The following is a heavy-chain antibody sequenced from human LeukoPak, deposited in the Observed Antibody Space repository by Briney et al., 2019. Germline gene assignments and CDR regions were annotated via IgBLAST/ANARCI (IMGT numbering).Heavy chain of an antibody. J-gene: IGHJ4*02. CDR3: ARGIGWPYFDY. Sequence: PSETLSLTCTVSGYSISSGYYWGWIRQPPGKGLEWIGSIYHSGSTYYNPSLKSRVTISVDTSKNQFSLRLSSVTAADTAVYYCARGIGWPYFDYWGQGTLVTVSS. D-gene: IGHD5-24*01. CDR2: IYHSGST. V-gene: IGHV4-38-2*02. CDR1: GYSISSGYY.